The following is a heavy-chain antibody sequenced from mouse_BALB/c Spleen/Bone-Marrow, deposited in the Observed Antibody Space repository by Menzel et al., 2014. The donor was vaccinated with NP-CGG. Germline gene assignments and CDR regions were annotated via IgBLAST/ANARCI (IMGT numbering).Heavy chain of an antibody. CDR1: GFNIKDTY. J-gene: IGHJ3*01. CDR2: IDPANGNT. Sequence: EVQLQQSGAELVKPGASVKLSCTASGFNIKDTYMHWVKQRSEQGLEWIGRIDPANGNTKYDPKFQGKATITADTSSNTAYLQLSSLTSEDTAVYYCASYYYGSSRFAYWGQGTLVTVSA. D-gene: IGHD1-1*01. CDR3: ASYYYGSSRFAY. V-gene: IGHV14-3*02.